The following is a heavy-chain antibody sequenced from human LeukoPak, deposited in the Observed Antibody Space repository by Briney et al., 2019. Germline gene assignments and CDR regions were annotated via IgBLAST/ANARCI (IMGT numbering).Heavy chain of an antibody. D-gene: IGHD2-2*01. Sequence: EASVKVSCKASGYTFTGYYMHWVRQAPGQGLEWMGRINPNSGGTNYAQKFQGRVTMTRDTSISTAYLQWSSLKASDTAMYYCARSPRAVPAAIRWFDPWGQGTLVTVSS. J-gene: IGHJ5*02. CDR1: GYTFTGYY. V-gene: IGHV1-2*06. CDR2: INPNSGGT. CDR3: ARSPRAVPAAIRWFDP.